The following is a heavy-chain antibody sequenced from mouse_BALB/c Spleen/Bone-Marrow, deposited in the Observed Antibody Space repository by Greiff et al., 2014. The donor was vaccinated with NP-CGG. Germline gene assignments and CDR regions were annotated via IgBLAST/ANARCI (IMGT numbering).Heavy chain of an antibody. J-gene: IGHJ3*01. D-gene: IGHD2-14*01. V-gene: IGHV1-69*01. Sequence: QVQLKESGAELVMPGASVKMSCKASGHTFTDYWMHWVKQRPGQGLEWIGAIDTSDSYTSYNQKFKGEATLTVDESSSTAYMQLSSLTSEDSAVYYCARSDYRFDPLPYWGQGTLVTVSA. CDR1: GHTFTDYW. CDR3: ARSDYRFDPLPY. CDR2: IDTSDSYT.